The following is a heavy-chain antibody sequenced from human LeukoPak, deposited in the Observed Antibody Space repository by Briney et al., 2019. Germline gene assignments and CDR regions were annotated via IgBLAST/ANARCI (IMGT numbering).Heavy chain of an antibody. CDR3: ARDRDNPTSTAMVNWFDP. CDR2: IIPIFGTA. Sequence: ASVNVSCMSSGGTFISYAISWVRQAPGQGLEWMGGIIPIFGTANYAQKFQGRVTLTADESTSTAYMALSSLRSEDTAVYSCARDRDNPTSTAMVNWFDPWGQGTLVTVSS. D-gene: IGHD5-18*01. V-gene: IGHV1-69*13. CDR1: GGTFISYA. J-gene: IGHJ5*02.